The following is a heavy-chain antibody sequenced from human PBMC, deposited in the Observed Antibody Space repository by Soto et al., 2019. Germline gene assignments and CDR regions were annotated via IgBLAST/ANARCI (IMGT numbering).Heavy chain of an antibody. CDR1: GGTFSSYA. CDR3: AREPIAAAGTEDYYYGMDV. CDR2: IIPIFGTA. V-gene: IGHV1-69*06. D-gene: IGHD6-13*01. Sequence: SVKVSCKASGGTFSSYAISWVRQAPGQGLEWMGGIIPIFGTANYAQKFQGRVTITADKSTSTAYMELSSLRSEDTAVYYCAREPIAAAGTEDYYYGMDVWGQGXTVTVSS. J-gene: IGHJ6*02.